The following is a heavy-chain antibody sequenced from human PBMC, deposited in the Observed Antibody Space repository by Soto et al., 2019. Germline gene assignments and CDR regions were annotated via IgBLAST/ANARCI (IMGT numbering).Heavy chain of an antibody. CDR1: GDSVSGYS. V-gene: IGHV4-59*08. CDR2: IYSSGIT. D-gene: IGHD3-10*01. Sequence: QVQLQESGPGLVKPSETLSLICSVSGDSVSGYSWSWIRQLTGKGLEWIGHIYSSGITKYNTSLKSRVTKARDPSKNQSARKPNSVTAADAAVYYCARQRSGSGNLLWFDSWGQGTLVTVSS. CDR3: ARQRSGSGNLLWFDS. J-gene: IGHJ5*01.